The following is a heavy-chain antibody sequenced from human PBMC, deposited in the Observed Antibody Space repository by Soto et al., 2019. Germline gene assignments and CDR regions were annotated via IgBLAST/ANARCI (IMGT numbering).Heavy chain of an antibody. CDR2: IDPSDSYT. Sequence: GASLKISCKGSGYSFTSYWISWVRQMPGKGLEWVGRIDPSDSYTNYSPSFQGHVTISADRSISTAYLQWSSLKASDTAMYYCARRPICSSTSCYRGYYYGMDVWGQGTTVTVSS. D-gene: IGHD2-2*02. J-gene: IGHJ6*02. CDR1: GYSFTSYW. CDR3: ARRPICSSTSCYRGYYYGMDV. V-gene: IGHV5-10-1*01.